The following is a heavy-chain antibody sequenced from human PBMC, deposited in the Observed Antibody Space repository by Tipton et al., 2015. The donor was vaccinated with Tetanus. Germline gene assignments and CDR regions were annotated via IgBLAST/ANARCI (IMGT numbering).Heavy chain of an antibody. CDR2: IKSNAFGGTT. CDR3: TKDVLSASCFEY. CDR1: GFPFSGAW. Sequence: SLRLSCAASGFPFSGAWMDWVRQAPGKGLEWVGRIKSNAFGGTTDYAAPVKGRFTISRDDSKNTLYLQMNSLKTEDTAVYYCTKDVLSASCFEYWGQGALVTVSA. D-gene: IGHD1-26*01. J-gene: IGHJ4*02. V-gene: IGHV3-15*07.